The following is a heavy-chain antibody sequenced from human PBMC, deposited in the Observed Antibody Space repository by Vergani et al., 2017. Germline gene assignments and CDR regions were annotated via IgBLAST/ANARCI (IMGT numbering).Heavy chain of an antibody. J-gene: IGHJ6*02. D-gene: IGHD6-13*01. V-gene: IGHV3-7*01. CDR1: GFTFSSYW. Sequence: EVQLVESGGGLVQPGGSLKLSCAASGFTFSSYWMSWVRQAPGKGLEWVANIKQGGSEKYYVDSVKGRFTISRDNAKNSLYLQMNSLRAEDTAVYYCARSRIAAAENYYYYDGMDVWGQGTTVTVSS. CDR2: IKQGGSEK. CDR3: ARSRIAAAENYYYYDGMDV.